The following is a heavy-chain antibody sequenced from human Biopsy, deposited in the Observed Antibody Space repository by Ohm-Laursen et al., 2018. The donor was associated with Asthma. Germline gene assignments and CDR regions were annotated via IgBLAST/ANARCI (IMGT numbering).Heavy chain of an antibody. CDR1: GYTFISYA. Sequence: ASVKVSCKASGYTFISYAIHWVRQAPGQRLEWMGWIKAGNGNTKYSQKFQGRVTITRDTSASAAYMLLSSLRSEDTAVYYCARTYYDFLTGEGNDAFDIWGHGTMVTVSS. V-gene: IGHV1-3*01. J-gene: IGHJ3*02. D-gene: IGHD3-9*01. CDR2: IKAGNGNT. CDR3: ARTYYDFLTGEGNDAFDI.